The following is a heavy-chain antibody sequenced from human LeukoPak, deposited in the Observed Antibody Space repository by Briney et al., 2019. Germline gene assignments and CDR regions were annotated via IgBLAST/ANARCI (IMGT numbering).Heavy chain of an antibody. Sequence: SETLSLTCTVSGGSISSSSYYWGWIRQPPGKGLEWIGSIYYSGSTYYNPSVKSRVTISVDTSKNQFSLKLSSVTAADTAVYYCARVIYDSFRYYFDYWGQGTLVTVSS. J-gene: IGHJ4*02. D-gene: IGHD2/OR15-2a*01. CDR2: IYYSGST. CDR3: ARVIYDSFRYYFDY. CDR1: GGSISSSSYY. V-gene: IGHV4-39*07.